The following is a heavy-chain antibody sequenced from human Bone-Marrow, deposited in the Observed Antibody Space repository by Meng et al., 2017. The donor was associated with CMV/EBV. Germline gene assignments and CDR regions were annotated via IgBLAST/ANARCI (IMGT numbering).Heavy chain of an antibody. CDR1: GFTFSSYS. CDR3: ARGISQSGYYYYY. Sequence: GGSLRLSCAASGFTFSSYSMNWVRQAPGKGLEWVSSISSSSSYIYYADSVKVRFTISRDNAKNSLYLQMNSLRAEDTAVYYCARGISQSGYYYYYWGQGTLVTVSS. V-gene: IGHV3-21*01. D-gene: IGHD3-22*01. J-gene: IGHJ4*02. CDR2: ISSSSSYI.